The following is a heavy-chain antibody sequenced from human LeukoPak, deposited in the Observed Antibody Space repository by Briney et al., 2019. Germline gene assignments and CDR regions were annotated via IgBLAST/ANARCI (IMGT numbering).Heavy chain of an antibody. V-gene: IGHV1-46*01. CDR2: INPSGGST. Sequence: ASVKVSCKASGYTFTSYYMHWVRQAPGQGLEWMGIINPSGGSTSYAQKFQGRVTMTRNTSISTAYMELSSLRSEDTAVYYCARGPQFGDSSGYYYYWGQGTLVTVSS. J-gene: IGHJ4*02. D-gene: IGHD3-22*01. CDR3: ARGPQFGDSSGYYYY. CDR1: GYTFTSYY.